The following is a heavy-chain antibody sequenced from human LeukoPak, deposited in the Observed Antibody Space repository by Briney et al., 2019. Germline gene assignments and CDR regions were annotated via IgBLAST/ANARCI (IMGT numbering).Heavy chain of an antibody. V-gene: IGHV3-48*03. D-gene: IGHD2-15*01. J-gene: IGHJ4*02. CDR2: ISSSGNIM. CDR3: AKDKALGYCSAGSCLYLDY. CDR1: GSTFSSYG. Sequence: GGSLRLSCAASGSTFSSYGMSWVRQAPGKGLEWVSYISSSGNIMYYADSVKGRFTLSRDNSKNSLYLQMNSLRSEDTAFYYCAKDKALGYCSAGSCLYLDYWGQGTLVTVSS.